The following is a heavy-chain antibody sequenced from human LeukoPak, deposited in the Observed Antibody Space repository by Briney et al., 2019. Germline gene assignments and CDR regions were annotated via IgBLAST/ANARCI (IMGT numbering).Heavy chain of an antibody. J-gene: IGHJ4*02. CDR2: ITGSGGST. CDR3: AKDLAGCSDS. D-gene: IGHD2-8*01. CDR1: GFTFSSFP. V-gene: IGHV3-23*01. Sequence: PGGSLTLSCAASGFTFSSFPMTWVRLAPGKGLEWVSTITGSGGSTYYAESVKGRFTISRDNSKNTLYLQMDSLRGEDTALYYCAKDLAGCSDSWGQGTLVTVSS.